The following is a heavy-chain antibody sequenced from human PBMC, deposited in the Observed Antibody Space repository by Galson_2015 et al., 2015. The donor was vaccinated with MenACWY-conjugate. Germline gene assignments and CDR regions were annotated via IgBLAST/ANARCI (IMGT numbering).Heavy chain of an antibody. D-gene: IGHD3-10*01. CDR3: ASVLMLRDLFDY. CDR2: IKQDGSEK. CDR1: GFTFSNFW. Sequence: SLRLSCAASGFTFSNFWMSWVRQAPGKGLEWVANIKQDGSEKYYGDSVKGRFTISRDNAKKSLYLQMNSLRAEDTAVYYCASVLMLRDLFDYWGQGTLVTVFS. J-gene: IGHJ4*02. V-gene: IGHV3-7*03.